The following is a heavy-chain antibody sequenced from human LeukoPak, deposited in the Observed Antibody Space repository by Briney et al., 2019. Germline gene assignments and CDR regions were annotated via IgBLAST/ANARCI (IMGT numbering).Heavy chain of an antibody. D-gene: IGHD2-2*01. CDR3: AKGVVPAANTFDY. V-gene: IGHV3-30*02. Sequence: PGGSLRLSCAASGFTFSSYGMHWVRQAPGKGLEWVAFIRYDGSNKYCADSVKGRFTISRDNSKNTLYLQMNSLRAEDTAVYYCAKGVVPAANTFDYWGQGTLVTVSS. CDR2: IRYDGSNK. CDR1: GFTFSSYG. J-gene: IGHJ4*02.